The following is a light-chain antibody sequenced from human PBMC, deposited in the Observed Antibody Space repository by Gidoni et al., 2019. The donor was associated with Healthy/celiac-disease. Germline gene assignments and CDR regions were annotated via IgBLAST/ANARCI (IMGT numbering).Light chain of an antibody. Sequence: QLTHFPSSFSASVGDTVTITCRASKGISSYLAWYQQKPGKAPKLLIYAASTLQSGVPSRFSGSGSGTDFTLTISSLQTEDFATYYCQQLNSYPLTFGGGTKVEIK. CDR1: KGISSY. V-gene: IGKV1-9*01. J-gene: IGKJ4*02. CDR3: QQLNSYPLT. CDR2: AAS.